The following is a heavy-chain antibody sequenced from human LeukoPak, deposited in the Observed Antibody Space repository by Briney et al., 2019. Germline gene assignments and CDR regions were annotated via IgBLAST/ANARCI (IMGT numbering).Heavy chain of an antibody. V-gene: IGHV4-38-2*02. CDR2: IYHSGST. J-gene: IGHJ5*02. CDR1: GYSISSGYY. Sequence: SETLSLTCTVSGYSISSGYYWGWIRQPPGKGLEWIGSIYHSGSTYYNPSLKSRVTISVDTSKNQFSLKLSSVTAADTAVYYCARLQMVRGVKWFDPWGQGTLVTVSS. CDR3: ARLQMVRGVKWFDP. D-gene: IGHD3-10*01.